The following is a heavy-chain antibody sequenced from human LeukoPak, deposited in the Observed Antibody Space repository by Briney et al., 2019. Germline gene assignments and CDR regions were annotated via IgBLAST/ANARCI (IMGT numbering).Heavy chain of an antibody. CDR3: AREEWELLPTRGFDY. CDR1: GYTFTGYY. CDR2: IIPIFGTA. V-gene: IGHV1-69*13. J-gene: IGHJ4*02. Sequence: SVKVSCKASGYTFTGYYLHWVRQAPGQGLEWMGGIIPIFGTANYAQKFQGRVTITADESTSTAYMELSSLRSEDTAVYYCAREEWELLPTRGFDYWGQGTLVTVSS. D-gene: IGHD1-26*01.